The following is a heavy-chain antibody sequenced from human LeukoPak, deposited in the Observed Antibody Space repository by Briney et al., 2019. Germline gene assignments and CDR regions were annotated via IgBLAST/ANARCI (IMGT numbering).Heavy chain of an antibody. CDR2: IKSKTDGGTT. Sequence: GGSLRLSCAASGFTFSNAWMSWVRRAPGKGLEWVGRIKSKTDGGTTDYAAPVKGRFTISRDDSKNTLYLQMNSLKTEDTAVYYCTTEDVVGASPRGGNFDYWGQGTLVTVSS. CDR1: GFTFSNAW. D-gene: IGHD1-26*01. V-gene: IGHV3-15*01. J-gene: IGHJ4*02. CDR3: TTEDVVGASPRGGNFDY.